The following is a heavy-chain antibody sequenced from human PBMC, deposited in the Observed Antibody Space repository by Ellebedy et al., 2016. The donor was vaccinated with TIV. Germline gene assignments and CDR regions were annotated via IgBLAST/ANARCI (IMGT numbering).Heavy chain of an antibody. V-gene: IGHV3-30*03. CDR2: ISYDGSNK. CDR3: ARDRDIVVVPAAIDY. Sequence: GESLKISXAASGFTFSNDGMHWVRQAPGKGLEWVAVISYDGSNKYYADSVKGRFTISRDNSKNTLYLQMNSLRAEDTAVYYCARDRDIVVVPAAIDYWGQGTLVTVSS. CDR1: GFTFSNDG. D-gene: IGHD2-2*01. J-gene: IGHJ4*02.